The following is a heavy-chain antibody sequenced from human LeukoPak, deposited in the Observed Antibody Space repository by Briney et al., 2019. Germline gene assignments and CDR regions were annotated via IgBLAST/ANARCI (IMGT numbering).Heavy chain of an antibody. Sequence: GESLRISCKGSGYRFTSYWISWVRQMPGKGLEWMGRIDPSDSYTNYSPSFQGHLTISADKSISTAYLQWSSLKASDTAMYYCARHQLLGPCFKGVCSDAFDIWGQGTMVTVSS. CDR1: GYRFTSYW. J-gene: IGHJ3*02. CDR2: IDPSDSYT. D-gene: IGHD2-8*01. CDR3: ARHQLLGPCFKGVCSDAFDI. V-gene: IGHV5-10-1*01.